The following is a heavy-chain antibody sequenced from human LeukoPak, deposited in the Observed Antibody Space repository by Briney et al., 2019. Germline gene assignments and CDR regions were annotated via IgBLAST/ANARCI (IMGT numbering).Heavy chain of an antibody. V-gene: IGHV3-23*03. CDR3: AKNWGPLDM. D-gene: IGHD3-16*01. Sequence: GGSLRLCCAASGFTFSDFSMTWVRQAPGKGLEWVSSIDHAGTNAGTYYADSVKGRFTISRDNSKNTLCLQLNSLRADDTAVYYRAKNWGPLDMRGQGTMVTVSS. CDR2: IDHAGTNAGT. CDR1: GFTFSDFS. J-gene: IGHJ3*02.